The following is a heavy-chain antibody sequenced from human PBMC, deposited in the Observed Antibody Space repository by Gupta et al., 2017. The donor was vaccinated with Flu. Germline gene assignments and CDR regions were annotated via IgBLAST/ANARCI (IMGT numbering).Heavy chain of an antibody. V-gene: IGHV1-69*01. CDR2: IIPIFGTA. J-gene: IGHJ4*02. D-gene: IGHD3-22*01. CDR1: GGTFSSYA. Sequence: VSCKASGGTFSSYAISWVRQAPGQGLEWMGGIIPIFGTANYAQKFQGRVTITADESTSTAYMELSSLRSEDTAVYYCARNYDSSGPFDYWGQGTLVTVSS. CDR3: ARNYDSSGPFDY.